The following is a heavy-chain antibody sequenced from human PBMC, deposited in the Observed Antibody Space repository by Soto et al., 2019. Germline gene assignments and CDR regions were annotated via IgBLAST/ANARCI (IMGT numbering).Heavy chain of an antibody. V-gene: IGHV4-34*01. CDR1: GGSFSGYY. D-gene: IGHD6-13*01. J-gene: IGHJ3*02. Sequence: PSETLSLTCAVYGGSFSGYYWSWLRQPPGKGLEWIGEINHSGSTNYNPSLKSRVTISVDKSKNQFSLKLSSVTAADTAVYYCARAGSAAAGPEDAFDIWGQGTMVTVSS. CDR2: INHSGST. CDR3: ARAGSAAAGPEDAFDI.